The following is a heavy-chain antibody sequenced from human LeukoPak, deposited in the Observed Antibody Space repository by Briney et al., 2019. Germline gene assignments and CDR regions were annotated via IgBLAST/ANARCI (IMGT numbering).Heavy chain of an antibody. Sequence: GGSLRLSCAASGFTFSTYTMNWVRQAPGKGLEWVSFISISSSYIYYADSVKGRFTISRDNAKNSLYLQMNSLRAEDTAVYYCASGPHSALDTDDAFDIWGQGTMVTVSS. J-gene: IGHJ3*02. CDR3: ASGPHSALDTDDAFDI. V-gene: IGHV3-21*06. D-gene: IGHD5-18*01. CDR2: ISISSSYI. CDR1: GFTFSTYT.